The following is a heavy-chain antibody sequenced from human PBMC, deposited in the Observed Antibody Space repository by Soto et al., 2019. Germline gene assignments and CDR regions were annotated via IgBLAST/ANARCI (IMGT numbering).Heavy chain of an antibody. V-gene: IGHV1-2*02. CDR2: INPNSGGT. CDR1: GYTFTGYY. D-gene: IGHD6-6*01. CDR3: ASXGSSPQPLYYYYYGMDV. J-gene: IGHJ6*02. Sequence: ASVKVSCKASGYTFTGYYMHWVRQAPGQGLEWMGWINPNSGGTNYAQKFQGRVTMTRDTSISTAYMELSRLRSDDTAVYYCASXGSSPQPLYYYYYGMDVWGQGTTVTVSS.